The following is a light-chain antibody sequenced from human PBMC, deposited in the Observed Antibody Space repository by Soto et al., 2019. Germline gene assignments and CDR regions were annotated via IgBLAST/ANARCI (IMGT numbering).Light chain of an antibody. CDR3: QQYDNSLYT. CDR1: QSVSSSY. Sequence: EIVLTQSPGTLSLSPGERATLSYRASQSVSSSYLAWYQQKPGQPPRLLIYAASSRATGIPDRFSGSGSGTDFTLTISRLEPEDFAVYYCQQYDNSLYTFGQGTKLEIK. CDR2: AAS. J-gene: IGKJ2*01. V-gene: IGKV3-20*01.